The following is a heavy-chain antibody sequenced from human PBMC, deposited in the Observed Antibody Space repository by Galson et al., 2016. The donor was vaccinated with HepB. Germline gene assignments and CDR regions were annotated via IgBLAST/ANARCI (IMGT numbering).Heavy chain of an antibody. D-gene: IGHD4-17*01. J-gene: IGHJ4*02. CDR1: GFTLRLYS. CDR3: ARERSCFFDY. V-gene: IGHV3-48*02. CDR2: ISGTKTVI. Sequence: SLRLSCAASGFTLRLYSMNWVRQAPGKGLEWISYISGTKTVIYYGDSVKGRFTISRDNATNSLIQQMSSRRDEDTAVYYCARERSCFFDYWGRGTLVTVSS.